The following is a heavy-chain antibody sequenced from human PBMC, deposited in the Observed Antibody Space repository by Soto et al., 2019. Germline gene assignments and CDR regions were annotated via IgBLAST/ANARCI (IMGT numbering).Heavy chain of an antibody. CDR1: GYTFTSYG. Sequence: GASVKVSCKASGYTFTSYGISWVRQAPGQGLEWMGWISVYNGNTNYAQKLQGRVTMTTDTSTSTAYMELRSLRSDDTAVYYCARDTYPYGSGSHYYYYYYYMDVWGKGTTVTVS. CDR2: ISVYNGNT. J-gene: IGHJ6*03. D-gene: IGHD3-10*01. V-gene: IGHV1-18*01. CDR3: ARDTYPYGSGSHYYYYYYYMDV.